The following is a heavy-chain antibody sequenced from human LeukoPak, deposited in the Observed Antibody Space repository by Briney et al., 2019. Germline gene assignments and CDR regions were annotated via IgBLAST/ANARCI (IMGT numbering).Heavy chain of an antibody. V-gene: IGHV3-7*01. Sequence: GGSLRLSCAASGVTFNTYWMYWVRQAPGKGLEWVANIKQDGSDKYYVDSVKGRFTISRDNAKNSLYLQMNSLRAEDTAVYYCAIIPRAAAGPSARSPFHYWGQGTLVTVSS. J-gene: IGHJ4*02. CDR1: GVTFNTYW. D-gene: IGHD6-13*01. CDR2: IKQDGSDK. CDR3: AIIPRAAAGPSARSPFHY.